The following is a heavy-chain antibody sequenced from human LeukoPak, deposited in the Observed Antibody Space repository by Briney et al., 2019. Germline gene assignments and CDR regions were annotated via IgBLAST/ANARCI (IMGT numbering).Heavy chain of an antibody. D-gene: IGHD3-22*01. V-gene: IGHV4-31*03. CDR1: GGSISSGGYY. CDR2: IYYSRST. CDR3: ASYYYDNSGAPN. J-gene: IGHJ4*02. Sequence: SQALSLTCTVSGGSISSGGYYWRWIRQHPGKGLEWIGYIYYSRSTYYNPSLKGRLTISVDTSKNQFSLKLSSVTAADTAVYYCASYYYDNSGAPNWGQGTLVTVSS.